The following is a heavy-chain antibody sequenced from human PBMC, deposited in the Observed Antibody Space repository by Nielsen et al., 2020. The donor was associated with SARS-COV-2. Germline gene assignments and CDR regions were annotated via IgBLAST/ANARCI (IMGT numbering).Heavy chain of an antibody. Sequence: WIRQPPGKGLEWLSYISNTSRTIYYADSVKGRFTISRDNGKNSLYLQMNSLRAEDTAVYYCAKDQSPYYYDSSGYYSGFDYWGQGTLVTVSS. CDR3: AKDQSPYYYDSSGYYSGFDY. J-gene: IGHJ4*02. D-gene: IGHD3-22*01. CDR2: ISNTSRTI. V-gene: IGHV3-48*01.